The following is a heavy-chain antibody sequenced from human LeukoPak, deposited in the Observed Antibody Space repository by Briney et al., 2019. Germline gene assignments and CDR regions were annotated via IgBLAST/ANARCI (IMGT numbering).Heavy chain of an antibody. D-gene: IGHD6-13*01. Sequence: PGGSLRLSCAASGFTFSSCAMIWVRQAPGKGLEWVSAISGSGGTTYYADSVKGRFTISRDNSKNTLYLQMNSLRAEDTAVYYCAKDSSRGYSSSWPSGAFDIWGQGTMVTVSS. CDR3: AKDSSRGYSSSWPSGAFDI. CDR2: ISGSGGTT. J-gene: IGHJ3*02. V-gene: IGHV3-23*01. CDR1: GFTFSSCA.